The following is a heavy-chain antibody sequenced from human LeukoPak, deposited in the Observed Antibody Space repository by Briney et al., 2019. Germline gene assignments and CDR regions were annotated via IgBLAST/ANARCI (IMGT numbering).Heavy chain of an antibody. CDR2: INHSGST. V-gene: IGHV4-34*01. CDR1: GGSFSGYY. J-gene: IGHJ4*02. CDR3: ARASEMATIPFDY. D-gene: IGHD5-24*01. Sequence: PSETLSLTCAVYGGSFSGYYWSWIRQPPGKGLEWIGEINHSGSTNSNPSLKSRGTISVDTSKNQYALKLSSVTAADTAVYYCARASEMATIPFDYWGQGTLVTVSS.